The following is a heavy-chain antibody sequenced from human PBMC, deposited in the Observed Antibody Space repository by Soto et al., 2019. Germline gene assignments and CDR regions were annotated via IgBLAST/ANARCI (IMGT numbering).Heavy chain of an antibody. D-gene: IGHD1-26*01. Sequence: QVQLAESGGGLVKSGGSLTLSCSTSGFFFTDYFMSWIRQAPGKVLEWVSYISPSGDVTHYADSVKGRFTISRDNTKNSLFLQMSSLRDDDTAVYYCARQLERRVGAASHWGQGTRVSVSS. CDR2: ISPSGDVT. V-gene: IGHV3-11*01. J-gene: IGHJ4*02. CDR3: ARQLERRVGAASH. CDR1: GFFFTDYF.